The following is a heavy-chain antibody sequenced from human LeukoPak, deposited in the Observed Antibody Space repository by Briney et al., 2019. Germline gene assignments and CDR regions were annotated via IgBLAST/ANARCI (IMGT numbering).Heavy chain of an antibody. CDR3: ARGPPNWGMVGY. J-gene: IGHJ4*02. D-gene: IGHD7-27*01. Sequence: GASVKVSCKASGYTFTSFDFNWVRQATGQGLEWMGWMKSNNGHTGYAQKFQGRVTMTRDTSIGTAYMELSSLTFEDTAVYYCARGPPNWGMVGYWGQGTLVTVSS. V-gene: IGHV1-8*01. CDR2: MKSNNGHT. CDR1: GYTFTSFD.